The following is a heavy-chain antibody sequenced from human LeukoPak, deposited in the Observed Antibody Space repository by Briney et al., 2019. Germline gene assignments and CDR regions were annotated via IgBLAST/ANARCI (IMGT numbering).Heavy chain of an antibody. D-gene: IGHD3-22*01. CDR3: ARLAYYDSGGYHLDY. CDR2: VYPGDSDT. J-gene: IGHJ4*02. V-gene: IGHV5-51*01. Sequence: GESLKISCKSSGYSLTSYWIAWVRQMPGKGLEWMGIVYPGDSDTRYSSSFQGQVTFSADKSITTAYLHWSSLKASDTAMYYCARLAYYDSGGYHLDYWGQGTLVTVPS. CDR1: GYSLTSYW.